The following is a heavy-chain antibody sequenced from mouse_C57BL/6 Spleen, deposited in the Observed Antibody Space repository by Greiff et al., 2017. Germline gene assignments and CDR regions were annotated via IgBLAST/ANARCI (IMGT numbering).Heavy chain of an antibody. CDR2: ISSGSSTI. D-gene: IGHD2-3*01. V-gene: IGHV5-17*01. CDR3: ARPYDSYSPWFAY. Sequence: EVQGVESGGGLVKPGGSLKLSCAASGFTFSDYGMHWVRQAPETGLEWVAYISSGSSTIYYADTVKGRFTISRDNAKNTLFLQMTSLSSEDTAMYYWARPYDSYSPWFAYWGQGTLVTVSA. J-gene: IGHJ3*01. CDR1: GFTFSDYG.